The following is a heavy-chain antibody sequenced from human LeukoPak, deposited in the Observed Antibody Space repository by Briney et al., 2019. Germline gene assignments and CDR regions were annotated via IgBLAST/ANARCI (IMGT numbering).Heavy chain of an antibody. D-gene: IGHD5-12*01. V-gene: IGHV4-59*01. CDR2: IYHSGST. J-gene: IGHJ4*02. Sequence: SETLSLTCTVSGGSICTYYWSWIRQPPGKGLEWIGYIYHSGSTNYNPSLKSRVTISVDTSQNQFSLNLSSVTAADTAIYYCARDGYSGSDALWGQGALVTVSS. CDR1: GGSICTYY. CDR3: ARDGYSGSDAL.